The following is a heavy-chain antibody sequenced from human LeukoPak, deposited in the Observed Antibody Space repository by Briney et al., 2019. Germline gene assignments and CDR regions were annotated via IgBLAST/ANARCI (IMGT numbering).Heavy chain of an antibody. Sequence: ASVKVSCTASGYTFTSYDINWVRQATGQGLEWMGWINPNSGGTNYAQKFQGRVTMTRDTSISTAYMELSRLRSDDTALYYCASSGDDAFDIWGQGTMVTVSS. CDR2: INPNSGGT. CDR3: ASSGDDAFDI. J-gene: IGHJ3*02. D-gene: IGHD3-10*01. CDR1: GYTFTSYD. V-gene: IGHV1-2*02.